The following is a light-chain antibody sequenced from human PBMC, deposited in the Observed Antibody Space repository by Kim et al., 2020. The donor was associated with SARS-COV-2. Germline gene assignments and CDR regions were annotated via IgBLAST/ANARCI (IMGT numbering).Light chain of an antibody. J-gene: IGKJ4*01. V-gene: IGKV1-5*03. CDR2: RAS. CDR3: QQYSSYSALT. Sequence: SVGDSVTITCRASQSISWWLAWYQQKPGKAPRLLIYRASSLESGVPSRFSGSGSGTDFTLTISSLQPDDFATYYCQQYSSYSALTFGGGTKVDIK. CDR1: QSISWW.